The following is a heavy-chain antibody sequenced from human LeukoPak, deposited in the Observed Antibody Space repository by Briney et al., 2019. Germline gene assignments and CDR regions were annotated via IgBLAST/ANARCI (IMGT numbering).Heavy chain of an antibody. J-gene: IGHJ5*02. Sequence: SETLSLTCAVSGGSISSGGYSWSWIRQPPGKGLEWTGYIYHSGSTYYNPSLKSRVTISVDRSKSPFSLKLSSVTAADTAVYYCARGYYYGSGYNWFDPWGQGTLVTVSS. D-gene: IGHD3-10*01. CDR2: IYHSGST. CDR1: GGSISSGGYS. V-gene: IGHV4-30-2*01. CDR3: ARGYYYGSGYNWFDP.